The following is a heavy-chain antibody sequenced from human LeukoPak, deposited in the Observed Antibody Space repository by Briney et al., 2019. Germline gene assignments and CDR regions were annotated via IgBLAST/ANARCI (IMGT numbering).Heavy chain of an antibody. J-gene: IGHJ4*02. Sequence: ASVKVSCKASGYTFTSYDIIWLRQATGQGLEWMGWMNPNNGNTGYVQKLQGRLTMTRDTSISTAYMELSSLRSEDTAVYYCARDLVDNACDFWAQGTLVTVSS. CDR3: ARDLVDNACDF. CDR2: MNPNNGNT. CDR1: GYTFTSYD. V-gene: IGHV1-8*02. D-gene: IGHD2-8*01.